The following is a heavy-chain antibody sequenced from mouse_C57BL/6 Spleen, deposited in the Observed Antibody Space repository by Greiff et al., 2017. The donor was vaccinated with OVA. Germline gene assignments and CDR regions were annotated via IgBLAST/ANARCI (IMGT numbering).Heavy chain of an antibody. J-gene: IGHJ2*01. CDR3: ARRNWDVGGFDY. CDR2: IYPGDGDT. CDR1: GYAFSSSW. D-gene: IGHD4-1*01. Sequence: QVQLQQSGPELVKPGASVKISCKASGYAFSSSWMNWVKQRPGKGLEWIGRIYPGDGDTNYNGKFKGKATLTADKSSSTAYMQLSSLTSEDAAVYFCARRNWDVGGFDYWGQGTTLTVSS. V-gene: IGHV1-82*01.